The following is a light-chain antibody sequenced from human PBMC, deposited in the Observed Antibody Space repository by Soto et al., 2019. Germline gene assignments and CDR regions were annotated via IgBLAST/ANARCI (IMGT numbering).Light chain of an antibody. CDR1: QSISTW. CDR2: RAS. CDR3: QQYDTYPWT. J-gene: IGKJ1*01. Sequence: DIQMTQSPSSLSASVGDRVTITCRASQSISTWLAWFQQKPGKAPKLLIYRASSLEGGAPSRFSGSGSGTEFTLPISSLQPDDFATYYCQQYDTYPWTFGHGTKVEIK. V-gene: IGKV1-5*03.